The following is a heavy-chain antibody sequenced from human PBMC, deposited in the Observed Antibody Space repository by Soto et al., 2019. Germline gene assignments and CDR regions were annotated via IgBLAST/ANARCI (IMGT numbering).Heavy chain of an antibody. Sequence: SETLSLTCTVSGGSISSGGYYWSWIRQHPGKGLEWIGYIYYSGSTYYNPSLKSRVTISVDTSKNQFSLKLSSVTAADTAVYYCARADKYYDFWSGPLWGQGTLVTVSS. J-gene: IGHJ4*02. D-gene: IGHD3-3*01. CDR2: IYYSGST. CDR3: ARADKYYDFWSGPL. CDR1: GGSISSGGYY. V-gene: IGHV4-31*03.